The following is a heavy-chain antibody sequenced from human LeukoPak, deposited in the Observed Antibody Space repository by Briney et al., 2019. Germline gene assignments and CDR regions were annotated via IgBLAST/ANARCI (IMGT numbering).Heavy chain of an antibody. CDR3: ARGLSNYYDSSGYYDFDY. V-gene: IGHV4-4*07. J-gene: IGHJ4*02. Sequence: SETLSLTCTVSGGSISSYYWSWIRQPAGKGLEWIGRIYTSGSTNYNPSLKSRVTMSVDTSKNQFSLKLSSVTAADTAVYYCARGLSNYYDSSGYYDFDYWGQGTLVTVSS. D-gene: IGHD3-22*01. CDR2: IYTSGST. CDR1: GGSISSYY.